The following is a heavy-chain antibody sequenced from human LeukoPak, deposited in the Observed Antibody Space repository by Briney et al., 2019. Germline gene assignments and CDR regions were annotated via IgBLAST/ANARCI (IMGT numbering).Heavy chain of an antibody. V-gene: IGHV3-30-3*01. CDR2: ISYDGNNK. J-gene: IGHJ4*02. CDR3: ARDHGLS. CDR1: GFTFSGYA. D-gene: IGHD5-24*01. Sequence: GGSLRLSCAGSGFTFSGYAMYWVRQAPGKGLEWVAVISYDGNNKYYVDSVKGRFTISRDNSKNTLYLQMNSLRAEDTAVYFCARDHGLSWGQGTLVTVSS.